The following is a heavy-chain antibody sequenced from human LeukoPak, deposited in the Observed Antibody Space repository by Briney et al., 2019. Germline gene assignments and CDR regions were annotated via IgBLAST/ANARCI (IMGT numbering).Heavy chain of an antibody. V-gene: IGHV4-61*02. CDR1: GGSISSGSYY. CDR3: AREGPLLYYYYYMDV. D-gene: IGHD1-26*01. J-gene: IGHJ6*03. CDR2: IYTSGST. Sequence: SETLSLTCTVSGGSISSGSYYWSWIRQPAGKGLEWIGRIYTSGSTNYNPSLKSRVTISVDTSKNQFSLKLSSVTAADTAVYYCAREGPLLYYYYYMDVWGKGTTVTISS.